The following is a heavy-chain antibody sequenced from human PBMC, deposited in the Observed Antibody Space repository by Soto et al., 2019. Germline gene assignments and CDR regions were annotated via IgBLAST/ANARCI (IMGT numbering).Heavy chain of an antibody. CDR3: ASQTGTTGNYYYGMDV. CDR1: GGTFSRYG. D-gene: IGHD1-1*01. J-gene: IGHJ6*02. CDR2: IIPIFGTA. Sequence: QVQLVQSGAEVKKPGSSVKVSCKASGGTFSRYGISWVRQAPGQGLEWMGGIIPIFGTANYAQKFQGRVKIPADKSTSTAYMELSSLRSEDTAVDYCASQTGTTGNYYYGMDVWGQGTTVTVSS. V-gene: IGHV1-69*14.